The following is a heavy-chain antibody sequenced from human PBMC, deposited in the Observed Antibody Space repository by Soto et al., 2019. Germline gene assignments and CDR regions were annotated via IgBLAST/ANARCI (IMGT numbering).Heavy chain of an antibody. CDR2: IIPILGIA. V-gene: IGHV1-69*02. CDR3: ARSRYGDYSTYFGY. D-gene: IGHD4-17*01. Sequence: QVQLVQSGAEVKKPGSSVKVSCKASGGTFSSYTISWVRQAPGQGLEWMGRIIPILGIANYAQKFQGRVTITADKSTSTAYMELSSLRSEDTAVYYFARSRYGDYSTYFGYWGQGTVVTVSA. CDR1: GGTFSSYT. J-gene: IGHJ4*02.